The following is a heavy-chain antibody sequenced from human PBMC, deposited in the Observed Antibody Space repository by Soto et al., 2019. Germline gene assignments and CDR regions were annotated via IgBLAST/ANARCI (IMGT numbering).Heavy chain of an antibody. Sequence: SVKVSCKVSGYTLTELSMHWVRQAPGKGLEWMGGFDPEDGETIYAQKCQGRVTMTEDTSTDTAYLELSSLRSEEKAVYYCATRHDYDSSGPRTKFDYWGQGNMVTVYS. CDR2: FDPEDGET. J-gene: IGHJ4*02. CDR3: ATRHDYDSSGPRTKFDY. CDR1: GYTLTELS. D-gene: IGHD3-22*01. V-gene: IGHV1-24*01.